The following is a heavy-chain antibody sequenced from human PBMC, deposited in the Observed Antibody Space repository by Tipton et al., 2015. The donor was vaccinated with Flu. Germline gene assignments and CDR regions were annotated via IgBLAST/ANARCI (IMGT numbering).Heavy chain of an antibody. V-gene: IGHV3-53*01. Sequence: SLRLSCAASGFTVSRDYMSWVRPAPGKGLEWVSLIKSDGSTKYADSVKGRFTISRDDSKSTLYLQMNSLRAADTAVYHRVRESGPTSRPKYFDYWGQGTLVTVSS. CDR2: IKSDGST. J-gene: IGHJ4*02. CDR3: VRESGPTSRPKYFDY. CDR1: GFTVSRDY. D-gene: IGHD3-16*01.